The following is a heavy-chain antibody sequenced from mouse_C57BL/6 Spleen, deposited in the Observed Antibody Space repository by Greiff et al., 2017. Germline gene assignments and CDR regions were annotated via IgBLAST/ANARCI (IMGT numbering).Heavy chain of an antibody. CDR3: ASDDGNCGYFDY. J-gene: IGHJ2*01. D-gene: IGHD2-3*01. CDR2: IYPGDGDT. Sequence: QVQLQQSGAELVKPGASVKISCKASGYAFSSYWMNWVKQRPGKGLEWVGRIYPGDGDTNYNGKFKGKATLTADKASSTAYMQLSSLTSEDSSVYVCASDDGNCGYFDYWGQGTTLTVSS. V-gene: IGHV1-82*01. CDR1: GYAFSSYW.